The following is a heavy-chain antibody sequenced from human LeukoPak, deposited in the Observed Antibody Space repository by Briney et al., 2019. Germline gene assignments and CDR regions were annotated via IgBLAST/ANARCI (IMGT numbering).Heavy chain of an antibody. CDR1: GFTFSSYA. D-gene: IGHD6-13*01. J-gene: IGHJ4*02. CDR2: ISYDGSNK. CDR3: ARVYSSNWGDENYFDY. Sequence: GGSLRLFCAASGFTFSSYAMHWVRQAPGKGLEWVTIISYDGSNKYYADSVKGRFTISRDNSKNTLYLQMNSLRAEDTALYYCARVYSSNWGDENYFDYWGQGTLVTVSS. V-gene: IGHV3-30*04.